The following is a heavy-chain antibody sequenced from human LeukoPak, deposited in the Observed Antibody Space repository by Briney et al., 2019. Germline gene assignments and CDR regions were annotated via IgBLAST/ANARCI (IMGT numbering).Heavy chain of an antibody. J-gene: IGHJ4*02. V-gene: IGHV3-23*01. D-gene: IGHD5/OR15-5a*01. CDR1: GFPFSSHA. Sequence: GGSLTLFCAPSGFPFSSHAMSWIRQARGGALECVSAISDTGGSTYYADSVKFSFTIARDNYKNTLYLQMDRLRAEDTDVYYCARVRDVYGQFDYWGQGTLVTVSS. CDR2: ISDTGGST. CDR3: ARVRDVYGQFDY.